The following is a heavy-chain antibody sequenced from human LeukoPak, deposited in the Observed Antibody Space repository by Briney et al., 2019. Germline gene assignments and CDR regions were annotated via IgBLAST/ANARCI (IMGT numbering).Heavy chain of an antibody. V-gene: IGHV1-2*02. CDR3: ARNGGGLDY. CDR2: INPNSGDT. J-gene: IGHJ4*02. D-gene: IGHD3-16*01. Sequence: ASVKVSCKASGYTFTVYQLYWVRQAPGQGLEWVAWINPNSGDTNYAQNFQGRVTMTRDTSVNTAYMELSSLRSDDTAVYYCARNGGGLDYWGRGTLVTVSS. CDR1: GYTFTVYQ.